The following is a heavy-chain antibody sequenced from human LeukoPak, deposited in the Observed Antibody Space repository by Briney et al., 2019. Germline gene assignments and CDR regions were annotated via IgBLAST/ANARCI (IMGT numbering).Heavy chain of an antibody. V-gene: IGHV4-4*07. CDR1: GGSISSYY. CDR2: IYTSGST. J-gene: IGHJ6*03. CDR3: ARDQGVYYYYMDV. Sequence: PSETLSLTCTVPGGSISSYYWTWIRQPAGKGLEWSGRIYTSGSTNYNPSLKSRVTMSVDTSKNQFSLKLSSVTAADTAVYYCARDQGVYYYYMDVWGKGTTVTVTS.